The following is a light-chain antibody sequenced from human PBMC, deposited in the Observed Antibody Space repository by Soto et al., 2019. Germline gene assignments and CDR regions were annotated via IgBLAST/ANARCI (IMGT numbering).Light chain of an antibody. J-gene: IGKJ1*01. CDR1: QDISNY. Sequence: DIQLTQSPSFLSASVGDRVTITCRASQDISNYLAWYQQKPGKAPRLLIHAASTLQSGVPSRFSGSGSGTEFILTINNLQPEDFASYFCLQVYSFPRTFGLGTKVDIK. CDR3: LQVYSFPRT. CDR2: AAS. V-gene: IGKV1-9*01.